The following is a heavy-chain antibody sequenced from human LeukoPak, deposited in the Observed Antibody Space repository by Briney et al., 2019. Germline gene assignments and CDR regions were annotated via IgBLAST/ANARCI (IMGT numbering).Heavy chain of an antibody. CDR2: IYSDNT. Sequence: GGSLRLSCTVSGFTVSSNSMSWVRQAPGKGLEGVSFIYSDNTHYSDSVKGRFTISRDYSKNTLYLQMNSLRAEDTAVYYCAKDLTYGDYAGGDAFDIWGQGTMVTVSS. D-gene: IGHD4-17*01. CDR3: AKDLTYGDYAGGDAFDI. CDR1: GFTVSSNS. J-gene: IGHJ3*02. V-gene: IGHV3-53*01.